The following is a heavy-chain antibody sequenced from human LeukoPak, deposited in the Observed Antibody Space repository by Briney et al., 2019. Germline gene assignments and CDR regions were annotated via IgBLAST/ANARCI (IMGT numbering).Heavy chain of an antibody. CDR2: ISDSGGST. V-gene: IGHV3-23*01. CDR1: GFTFSNYA. J-gene: IGHJ6*02. CDR3: AKVPYSDYGSGRPPFMDV. D-gene: IGHD3-10*01. Sequence: GGSLRLSCAASGFTFSNYAMSWVRQAPGKGLEWVSTISDSGGSTYYAGSVKGRFTISRDNSKNTLYLRMNSLRAEDTAIHYCAKVPYSDYGSGRPPFMDVWGQGTTVAVSS.